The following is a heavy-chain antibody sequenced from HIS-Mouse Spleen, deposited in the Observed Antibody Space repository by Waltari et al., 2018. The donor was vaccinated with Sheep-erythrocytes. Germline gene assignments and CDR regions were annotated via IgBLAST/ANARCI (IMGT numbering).Heavy chain of an antibody. CDR1: GFTVSSNY. CDR3: ARGHPDYGDYDAFDI. Sequence: EVQLVESGGGLIQPGGSLRLSCAASGFTVSSNYMSWVRQAPGKGLEWVSVIYSGGSTYCADSVKGRFTISRDNSKNTLYLQMNSLRAEDTAVYYCARGHPDYGDYDAFDIWGQGTMVTVSS. D-gene: IGHD4-17*01. V-gene: IGHV3-53*01. J-gene: IGHJ3*02. CDR2: IYSGGST.